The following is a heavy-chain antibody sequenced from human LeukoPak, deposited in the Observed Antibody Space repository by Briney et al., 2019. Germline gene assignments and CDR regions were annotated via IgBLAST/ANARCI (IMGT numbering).Heavy chain of an antibody. CDR3: ARGRAGGKPHSDFYYVRRGGWFDP. V-gene: IGHV4-34*01. D-gene: IGHD3-22*01. CDR2: INDSGIT. Sequence: FETLSLTCAVYGGSFSGYYWSWIRQPPGKGLEWIGEINDSGITKYNPSLKSRVTISVDTSKNQFSLKLSSVTAAATAVYYCARGRAGGKPHSDFYYVRRGGWFDPWGQENLVPVSS. J-gene: IGHJ5*02. CDR1: GGSFSGYY.